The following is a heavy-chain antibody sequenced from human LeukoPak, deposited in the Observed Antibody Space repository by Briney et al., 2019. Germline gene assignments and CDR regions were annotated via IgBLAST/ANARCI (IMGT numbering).Heavy chain of an antibody. CDR2: INHSGST. CDR1: GGSFRGYY. D-gene: IGHD3-10*01. J-gene: IGHJ1*01. V-gene: IGHV4-34*01. Sequence: TSETLSLTCAVYGGSFRGYYWSWIRQPTGKGLEWIGEINHSGSTNYNPSLKSRVTISVDTSKNQFSLKLSSVTAADTAVYYCARGGNFQHWGQGTLVTVSS. CDR3: ARGGNFQH.